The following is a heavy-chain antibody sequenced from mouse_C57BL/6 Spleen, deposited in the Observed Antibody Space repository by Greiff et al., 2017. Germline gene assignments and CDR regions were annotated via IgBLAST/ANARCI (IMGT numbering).Heavy chain of an antibody. V-gene: IGHV1-5*01. CDR2: IYPGNSDT. J-gene: IGHJ3*01. CDR3: TKDYGSSPAWFAY. CDR1: GYTFTSYW. Sequence: EVQLQESGTVLARPGASVQMSCKTSGYTFTSYWMHWVKQRPGQGLEWIGAIYPGNSDTSYNQKFKGKAKLTAVTSASTAYMELSSLTNADSAVYYCTKDYGSSPAWFAYWGQGTLVTVSA. D-gene: IGHD1-1*01.